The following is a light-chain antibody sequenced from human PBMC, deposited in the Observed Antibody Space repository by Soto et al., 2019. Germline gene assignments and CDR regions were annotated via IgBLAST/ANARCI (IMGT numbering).Light chain of an antibody. CDR1: QSISSW. Sequence: DIQMTQSPSTLSASVGDRVTITCRASQSISSWLAWYQQKPGKAPKLLIYKASSLESGVPSRFSGSGSGAEFTLHISSLQPDDFATEYCQQYNSYPLTFGGGTKVEIK. CDR3: QQYNSYPLT. V-gene: IGKV1-5*03. CDR2: KAS. J-gene: IGKJ4*01.